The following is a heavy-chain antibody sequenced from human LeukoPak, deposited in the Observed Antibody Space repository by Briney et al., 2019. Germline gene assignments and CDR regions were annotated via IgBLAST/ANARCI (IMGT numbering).Heavy chain of an antibody. CDR3: ARDLGGSGPTPIDY. CDR2: VSSDGRNT. CDR1: GFTFSSYW. J-gene: IGHJ4*02. V-gene: IGHV3-74*01. D-gene: IGHD4-23*01. Sequence: GGSLRLSCAASGFTFSSYWMHWVRQAPGKGLVWVSRVSSDGRNTIYADSVKGRFTISRDNAMNTLYLQMNSLRAEDTAVYYCARDLGGSGPTPIDYWGQGILVTVSS.